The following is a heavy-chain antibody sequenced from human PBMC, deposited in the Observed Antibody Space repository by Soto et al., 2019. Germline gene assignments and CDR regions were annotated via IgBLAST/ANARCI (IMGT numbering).Heavy chain of an antibody. D-gene: IGHD1-1*01. CDR2: ISGYNGDT. V-gene: IGHV1-18*01. CDR3: AKNGQPPYYYYGMDV. J-gene: IGHJ6*02. CDR1: GYAFTRYG. Sequence: QGQLVQSGAEVKKPGASVKVSCKASGYAFTRYGISWVRQAPGQGLEWMGWISGYNGDTKYAQKFQGRVTMTIDTSTTTTYMELRILTSDYTAVYYCAKNGQPPYYYYGMDVWGQGTTVTVSS.